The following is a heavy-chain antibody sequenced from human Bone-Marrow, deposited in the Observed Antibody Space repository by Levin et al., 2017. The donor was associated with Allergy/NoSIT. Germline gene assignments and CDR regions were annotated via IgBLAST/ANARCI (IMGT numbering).Heavy chain of an antibody. CDR2: ISSSGSTI. J-gene: IGHJ4*02. D-gene: IGHD2-2*01. V-gene: IGHV3-48*03. CDR1: GFTFSSYE. Sequence: GGSLRLSCAASGFTFSSYEMNWVRQAPGKGLEWVSYISSSGSTIYYADSVKGRFTISRDNAKNSLYLQMNSLRAEDTAVYYCARVSGDIVVVPAAFDYWGQGTLVTVSS. CDR3: ARVSGDIVVVPAAFDY.